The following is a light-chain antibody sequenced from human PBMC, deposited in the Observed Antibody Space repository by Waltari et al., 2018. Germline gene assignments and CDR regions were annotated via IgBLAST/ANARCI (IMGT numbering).Light chain of an antibody. Sequence: SYELTQPPSVSVSPGQTATITCSEDSLPKQCAFWYQQKPGQAPVLVKYKETVRPSGIPDRFSGSPAGTTVTLTIRGVQAEDEAEYYCQSADSTSTHVVIGGGTKLTV. CDR3: QSADSTSTHVV. V-gene: IGLV3-25*03. CDR1: SLPKQC. CDR2: KET. J-gene: IGLJ2*01.